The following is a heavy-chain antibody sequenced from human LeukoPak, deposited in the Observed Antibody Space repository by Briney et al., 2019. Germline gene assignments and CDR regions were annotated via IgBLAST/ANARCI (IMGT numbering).Heavy chain of an antibody. Sequence: PGRSLRLSCAASGFTFSTYALHWVRQAPGKGLEWAALISYDGTNKYYADSVKGRFTISRDNSKNTLYLQMNSLRAEDTAIYYCATYRQVLLPFESWGQGTLVTVSS. CDR2: ISYDGTNK. CDR3: ATYRQVLLPFES. V-gene: IGHV3-30*04. CDR1: GFTFSTYA. D-gene: IGHD2-8*02. J-gene: IGHJ4*02.